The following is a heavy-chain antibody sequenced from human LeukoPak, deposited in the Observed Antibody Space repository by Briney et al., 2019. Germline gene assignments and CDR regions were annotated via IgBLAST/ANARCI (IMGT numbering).Heavy chain of an antibody. D-gene: IGHD3-10*01. J-gene: IGHJ6*02. V-gene: IGHV1-2*06. CDR2: INPNSGGT. Sequence: GASVKVSCKASGYTFTGYYMHWVRQAPGQGLEWMGRINPNSGGTNYAQKFQGRVTMTRDTSISAAYMELSRLRSDDTAVYYCARVGGYGSGSYSHYYYGMDVWGQGTTVTVSS. CDR3: ARVGGYGSGSYSHYYYGMDV. CDR1: GYTFTGYY.